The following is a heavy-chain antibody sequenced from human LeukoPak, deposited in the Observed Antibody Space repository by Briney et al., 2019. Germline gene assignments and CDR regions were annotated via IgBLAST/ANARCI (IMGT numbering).Heavy chain of an antibody. Sequence: SETLSLTCTVSGGSISSGSYYWSWIRQPAGKGLEWIGRIYTSGSTNYNPSLKSRVTISVDTSKNQFSLQLSSVTAADTAVYYCARHPKRLLAAAGKVGYFDYWGQGTLVTVSS. D-gene: IGHD6-13*01. CDR1: GGSISSGSYY. CDR3: ARHPKRLLAAAGKVGYFDY. CDR2: IYTSGST. V-gene: IGHV4-61*02. J-gene: IGHJ4*01.